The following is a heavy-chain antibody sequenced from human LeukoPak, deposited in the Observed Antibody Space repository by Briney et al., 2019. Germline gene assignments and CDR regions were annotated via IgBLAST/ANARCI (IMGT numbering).Heavy chain of an antibody. CDR1: EFTFSSYS. V-gene: IGHV3-21*01. Sequence: GGPLRPSCAASEFTFSSYSRNGVRQPPGKGLGGVLSISSSSSYIYYAASVRGRFTTSRDNTKNSLYLQRNIRRAEDTAVYYCARARITIFGVARAFDIWGQGKMVTVSS. CDR2: ISSSSSYI. CDR3: ARARITIFGVARAFDI. D-gene: IGHD3-3*01. J-gene: IGHJ3*02.